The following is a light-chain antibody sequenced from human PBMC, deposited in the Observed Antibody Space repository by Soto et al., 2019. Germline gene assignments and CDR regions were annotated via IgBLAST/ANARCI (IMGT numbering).Light chain of an antibody. J-gene: IGLJ2*01. CDR2: DVS. Sequence: QSALTQPRSVSGSPGQSVTISCTGTSSDVGGYNYVSWYQQHPGKAPKLMIYDVSKRPSGVPDRFSGSKSGTSASLAISGLQSEDEADYYCAAWDDSLNAVVFGGGTKLTVL. V-gene: IGLV2-11*01. CDR3: AAWDDSLNAVV. CDR1: SSDVGGYNY.